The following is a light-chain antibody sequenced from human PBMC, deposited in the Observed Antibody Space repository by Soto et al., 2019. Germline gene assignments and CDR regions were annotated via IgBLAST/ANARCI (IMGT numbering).Light chain of an antibody. CDR1: SSDVGTYNY. J-gene: IGLJ2*01. CDR2: DVS. Sequence: QSALTQPRSVSGSPGQSVTISCTGTSSDVGTYNYVSWYQQHPGKAPKLMIYDVSERPSGVPDRFSGSKSDNTASLTISGLQAEDEADYFCCSYAGSYTLVFGGGTKATVL. CDR3: CSYAGSYTLV. V-gene: IGLV2-11*01.